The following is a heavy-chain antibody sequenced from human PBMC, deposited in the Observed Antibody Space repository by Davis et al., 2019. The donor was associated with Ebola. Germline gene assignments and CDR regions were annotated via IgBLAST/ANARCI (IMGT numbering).Heavy chain of an antibody. D-gene: IGHD3-3*01. CDR3: ARDWFRIFGVAKLRYYYYGMDV. CDR1: GFTVSSNY. Sequence: GESLKISCAASGFTVSSNYMSWVRQAPGKGLEWVSVIYSGGSTYYADSVKGRFTISRDNSKNTLYLQMSSLRSEDTAVYYCARDWFRIFGVAKLRYYYYGMDVWGQGTTVTVSS. CDR2: IYSGGST. J-gene: IGHJ6*02. V-gene: IGHV3-53*05.